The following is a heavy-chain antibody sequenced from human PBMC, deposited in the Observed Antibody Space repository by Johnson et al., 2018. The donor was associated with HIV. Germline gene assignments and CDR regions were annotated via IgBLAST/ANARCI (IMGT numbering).Heavy chain of an antibody. J-gene: IGHJ3*02. CDR3: AKDQWSSSWTNDAFDI. V-gene: IGHV3-23*04. D-gene: IGHD6-13*01. Sequence: VQLVESGGGVVRPGGSLRVSCAASGFIFDDYAMSWVRQAPGKGLEWVSGISGSGGSTYYADSVKGRFTISRDNSKNTLYLQMNSLRAEDTAVYYCAKDQWSSSWTNDAFDIWGQGTMVTVSS. CDR2: ISGSGGST. CDR1: GFIFDDYA.